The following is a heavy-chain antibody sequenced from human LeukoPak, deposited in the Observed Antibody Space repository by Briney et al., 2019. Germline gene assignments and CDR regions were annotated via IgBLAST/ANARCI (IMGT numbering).Heavy chain of an antibody. J-gene: IGHJ4*02. CDR1: GSRFTSYW. D-gene: IGHD2-2*01. Sequence: GASLKISCKGSGSRFTSYWIGWVRQMPGKGLEWMGIIYPGDSDTRYSPSFQGQVTISADKSISTAYLQWSSLKASDTAMYYCARGDDIVVVPAAMTFDYWGQGTLVTVSS. CDR2: IYPGDSDT. CDR3: ARGDDIVVVPAAMTFDY. V-gene: IGHV5-51*01.